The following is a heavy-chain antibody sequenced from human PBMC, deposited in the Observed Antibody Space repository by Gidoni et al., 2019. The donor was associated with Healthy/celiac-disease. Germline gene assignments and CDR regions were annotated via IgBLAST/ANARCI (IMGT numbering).Heavy chain of an antibody. D-gene: IGHD3-3*01. CDR1: GGSISSSSYY. J-gene: IGHJ6*04. CDR2: IYYSGST. Sequence: QLQLQESGPGLVKPSETLSLTCTVSGGSISSSSYYWGWIRQPPGKGLEWIGSIYYSGSTYYNPSLKSRVTLSVDTSKNQFSLKLSSVTAADTAVYYCASSRFLEWSPDVWGKGTTVTVSS. CDR3: ASSRFLEWSPDV. V-gene: IGHV4-39*01.